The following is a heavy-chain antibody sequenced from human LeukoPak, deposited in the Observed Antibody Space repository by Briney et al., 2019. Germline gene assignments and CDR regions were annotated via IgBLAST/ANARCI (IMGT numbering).Heavy chain of an antibody. CDR2: INHSGST. J-gene: IGHJ4*02. V-gene: IGHV4-34*01. CDR1: GGSFSGYY. D-gene: IGHD3-9*01. Sequence: SETLSLTCAVYGGSFSGYYWSWIRQPPGKGLEWIGEINHSGSTNYNPSLKSRVTISVDTSKNQFSLKLSSVTAADTAVYYCARSERYFDCYRYWGQGTLVTVSS. CDR3: ARSERYFDCYRY.